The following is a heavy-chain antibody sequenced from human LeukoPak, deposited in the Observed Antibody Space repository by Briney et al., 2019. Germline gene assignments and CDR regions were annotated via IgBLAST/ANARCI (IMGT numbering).Heavy chain of an antibody. Sequence: GASVKVSCKASGYTFTGYYMHWVRQAPGQGLEWMGWINPNSGGTNYAQKFQGRVTMTRDTSISTAYMELSRLRSDDTAVYYCARVSGSRIADYYFDYWGQGTLVTVSS. V-gene: IGHV1-2*02. CDR2: INPNSGGT. CDR3: ARVSGSRIADYYFDY. D-gene: IGHD6-13*01. CDR1: GYTFTGYY. J-gene: IGHJ4*02.